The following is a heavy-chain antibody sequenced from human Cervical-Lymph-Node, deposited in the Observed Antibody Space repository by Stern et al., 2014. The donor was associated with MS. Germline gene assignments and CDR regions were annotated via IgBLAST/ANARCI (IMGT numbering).Heavy chain of an antibody. Sequence: VHLVESGAEVKKPGASVKVSCKASGYTFTGYYMHWVRQAPGQGLEWMGWINPNSGGTNYAQKFQGWVTMTRGTSISTAYMELSRLRSDDTAVYYCARDKRAAALRGMDVWGQGTTVTVSS. CDR1: GYTFTGYY. J-gene: IGHJ6*02. CDR3: ARDKRAAALRGMDV. CDR2: INPNSGGT. D-gene: IGHD6-13*01. V-gene: IGHV1-2*04.